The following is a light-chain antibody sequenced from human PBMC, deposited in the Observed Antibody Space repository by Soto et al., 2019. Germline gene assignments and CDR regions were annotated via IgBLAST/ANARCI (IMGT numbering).Light chain of an antibody. CDR2: EVR. CDR1: SSDIGAYDY. J-gene: IGLJ2*01. CDR3: GSYASASLI. V-gene: IGLV2-14*01. Sequence: QSALTQPASVSGSPGQSITISCTGTSSDIGAYDYVSWYQQYPGKAPTLIIYEVRFRPSGVSNRFSGSKSGNTASLTISGLQTEDEADYYCGSYASASLIFGGGTKLTVL.